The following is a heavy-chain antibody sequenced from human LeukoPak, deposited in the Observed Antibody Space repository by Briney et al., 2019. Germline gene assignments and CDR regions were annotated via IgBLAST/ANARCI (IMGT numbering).Heavy chain of an antibody. CDR1: GGSISSSSYY. V-gene: IGHV4-39*07. CDR2: IYYSGST. Sequence: SETLSLTCTVSGGSISSSSYYWGWIRQPPGKGLEWIGSIYYSGSTYYNPSLKSRVAISVDKSENHISLKLTSVTAADTAAYYCAREGGPYRPLDYSGQGTLVTVAS. CDR3: AREGGPYRPLDY. J-gene: IGHJ4*02.